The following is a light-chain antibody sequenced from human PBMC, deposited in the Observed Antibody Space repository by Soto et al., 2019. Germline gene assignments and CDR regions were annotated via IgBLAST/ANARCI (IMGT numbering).Light chain of an antibody. CDR3: QQYDTSPLT. V-gene: IGKV3D-20*01. J-gene: IGKJ4*01. Sequence: EIVLTQSPATLSLSPGERATLSCGASQTITSAYLAWYQLKPGLAPRLLFYDASNRATGVPDRLSGSGSGTDFTRTISRLEPEDFAVYYCQQYDTSPLTFGGGTKVEIK. CDR2: DAS. CDR1: QTITSAY.